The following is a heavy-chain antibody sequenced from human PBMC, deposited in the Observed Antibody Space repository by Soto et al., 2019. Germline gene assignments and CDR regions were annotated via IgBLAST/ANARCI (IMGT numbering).Heavy chain of an antibody. D-gene: IGHD2-2*01. CDR1: GFTFSNYA. V-gene: IGHV3-23*01. Sequence: PGGSLRLSCAASGFTFSNYAMTWVRQGPGKGLEWVSAISGSGGSAYYADSVKGRFTISRDNSKNTMYLQMNSLRDDDSGVYYCAKDPYSGVLVPVAIGFDPSGPGTMVTVYS. J-gene: IGHJ5*02. CDR3: AKDPYSGVLVPVAIGFDP. CDR2: ISGSGGSA.